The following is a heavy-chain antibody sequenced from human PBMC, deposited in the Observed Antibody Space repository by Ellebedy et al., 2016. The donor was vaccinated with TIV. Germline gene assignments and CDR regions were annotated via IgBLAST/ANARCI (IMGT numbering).Heavy chain of an antibody. J-gene: IGHJ4*02. D-gene: IGHD7-27*01. Sequence: GSLRLXXTVSGGSVSSGSYYWSWIRQPPGKGLEWIGYIYYSGSTNYNPSLKSRVTISVDTSKNQFSLKLSSVTAADTAVYYCARGPVAGDRSVFDYWGQGTLVTVSS. CDR1: GGSVSSGSYY. V-gene: IGHV4-61*01. CDR2: IYYSGST. CDR3: ARGPVAGDRSVFDY.